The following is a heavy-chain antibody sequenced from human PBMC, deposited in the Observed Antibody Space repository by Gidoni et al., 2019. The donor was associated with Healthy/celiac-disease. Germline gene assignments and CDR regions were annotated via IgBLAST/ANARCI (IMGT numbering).Heavy chain of an antibody. D-gene: IGHD3-10*01. J-gene: IGHJ3*02. CDR3: ARMGGYYGSGSFGDAFDI. CDR1: GFTFDDYG. Sequence: EVQLVESGGGVVRPGGSLRLSCAASGFTFDDYGLSWVRQAPGKGLEWVSGINWNGGSTGYADSVKGRFTISRDNAKNSLYLQMNSLRAEDTALYYCARMGGYYGSGSFGDAFDIWGQGTMVTVSS. V-gene: IGHV3-20*04. CDR2: INWNGGST.